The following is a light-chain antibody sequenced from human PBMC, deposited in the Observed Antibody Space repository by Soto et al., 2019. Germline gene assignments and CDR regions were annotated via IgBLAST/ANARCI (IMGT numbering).Light chain of an antibody. CDR1: QSISRY. V-gene: IGKV1-39*01. Sequence: DIQITQSPSSLSASVGDRVTITCRASQSISRYVNWYQQKPGKAPKILIFAASSLQSGVPSRSSGSGSGTDFTLTISSLQPEDFATYYCQQSYSAPFAFGPGTKVDI. J-gene: IGKJ3*01. CDR3: QQSYSAPFA. CDR2: AAS.